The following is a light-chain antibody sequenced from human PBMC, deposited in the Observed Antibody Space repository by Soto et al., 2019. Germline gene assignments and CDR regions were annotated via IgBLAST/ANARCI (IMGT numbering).Light chain of an antibody. J-gene: IGLJ2*01. CDR3: SSHTSSSTLVV. Sequence: QSALTQPASVSGSPGQSITISCTGTSSDVGGYNYVSWYQQHPGKAPKLMIYDVSNRPSGVSNRVSGSKSGNTASLTISGLQAEDEADYYCSSHTSSSTLVVFGGGTQLTVL. CDR2: DVS. V-gene: IGLV2-14*01. CDR1: SSDVGGYNY.